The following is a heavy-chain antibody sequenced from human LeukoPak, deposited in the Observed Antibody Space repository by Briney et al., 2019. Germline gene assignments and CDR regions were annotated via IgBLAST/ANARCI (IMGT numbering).Heavy chain of an antibody. D-gene: IGHD3-10*01. CDR3: AKDLRNGEDY. Sequence: SCKASGYTFTGYYMHWVRQAPGKGLEWVAVISYDGSNKYYADSVKGRFTISRENSKNTLYLQMNSLRAEDTAVYYCAKDLRNGEDYWGQGTLVTVSS. V-gene: IGHV3-30*18. CDR1: GYTFTGYY. CDR2: ISYDGSNK. J-gene: IGHJ4*02.